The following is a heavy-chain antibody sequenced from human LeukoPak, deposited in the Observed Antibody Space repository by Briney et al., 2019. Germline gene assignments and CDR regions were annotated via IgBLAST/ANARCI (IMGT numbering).Heavy chain of an antibody. CDR2: MNPNSGNT. J-gene: IGHJ6*02. V-gene: IGHV1-8*01. CDR3: ARGAIYYGMDV. Sequence: ASVKVSCKASGYTFTSYEINWERQATGQGLEWMGWMNPNSGNTGYAQKFQGRVTMTRNTSISTAYMELSSLRSEDTAVYYCARGAIYYGMDVWGQGTTVTVSS. CDR1: GYTFTSYE.